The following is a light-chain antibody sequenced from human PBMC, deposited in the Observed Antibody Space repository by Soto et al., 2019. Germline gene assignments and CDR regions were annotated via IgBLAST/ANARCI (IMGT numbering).Light chain of an antibody. CDR3: MQALQTPVT. V-gene: IGKV2-28*01. CDR1: QSLLHMDGYNY. J-gene: IGKJ4*01. CDR2: SGS. Sequence: DIVLTQSSLSLPVTPGEPASISCRSSQSLLHMDGYNYLDWYMQKPGQSPQLLIYSGSHRASGVPDRFSGSGSGTDFTLKISRVEAEDVGVYYCMQALQTPVTFGGGTKVEIK.